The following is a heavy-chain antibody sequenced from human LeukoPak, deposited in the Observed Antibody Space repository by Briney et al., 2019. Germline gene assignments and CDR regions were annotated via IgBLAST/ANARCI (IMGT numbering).Heavy chain of an antibody. V-gene: IGHV3-64D*06. CDR3: VILPIRGSQPDAFDI. CDR2: ITSNGGTT. Sequence: PGGSLRLSCSASGFTFSSYVVHWVRQAPGKGLDYVSGITSNGGTTSYADSVKGRFTISRDNSKNTLYLQMSSLRPEDTAVYYCVILPIRGSQPDAFDIWGQGTMVTVSS. J-gene: IGHJ3*02. D-gene: IGHD3-10*01. CDR1: GFTFSSYV.